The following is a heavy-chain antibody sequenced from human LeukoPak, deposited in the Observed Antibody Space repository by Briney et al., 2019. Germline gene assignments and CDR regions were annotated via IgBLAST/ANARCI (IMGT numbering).Heavy chain of an antibody. V-gene: IGHV4-4*02. Sequence: SGTLSLTCAVSGGSISSSNWWSWVRQPPGKGLEWIGEIYHSGSTNYNPSLKSRVTISVDKSKNQFSLKLSSVTAADTAVYYCASLGSDYYDSSGYRGPPPNFDYWGQGTLVTVSS. CDR2: IYHSGST. D-gene: IGHD3-22*01. J-gene: IGHJ4*02. CDR3: ASLGSDYYDSSGYRGPPPNFDY. CDR1: GGSISSSNW.